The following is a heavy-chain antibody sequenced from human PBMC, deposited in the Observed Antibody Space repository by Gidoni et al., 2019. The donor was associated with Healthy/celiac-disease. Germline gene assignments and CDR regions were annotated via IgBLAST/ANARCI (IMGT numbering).Heavy chain of an antibody. V-gene: IGHV4-39*01. D-gene: IGHD3-9*01. CDR1: GVPLRSSNYY. CDR3: ARQDPYYDILTGYLDY. CDR2: SNYRGCT. Sequence: HLHLRVSGPGLVKPSETLSLTCTVSGVPLRSSNYYWGWIRQPPGKGLGWIWSSNYRGCTYYDPALKSRVTISVDTAKNPFSLKLSSVTAADTAVYYCARQDPYYDILTGYLDYWGQGTLVTVSS. J-gene: IGHJ4*02.